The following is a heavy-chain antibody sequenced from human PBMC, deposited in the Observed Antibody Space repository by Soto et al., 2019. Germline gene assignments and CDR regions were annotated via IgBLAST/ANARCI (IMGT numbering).Heavy chain of an antibody. V-gene: IGHV1-8*01. CDR3: ARVRIRRLGYYYGMDV. CDR2: MNPNSGNT. D-gene: IGHD5-18*01. J-gene: IGHJ6*02. Sequence: ASVKVSCKASGYTFTSYDINWVRQATGQGLEWMGWMNPNSGNTGYAQKFQGRVTMTRNTSISTAYMELSSLRSEDTAMYYCARVRIRRLGYYYGMDVWGQGTTVTVSS. CDR1: GYTFTSYD.